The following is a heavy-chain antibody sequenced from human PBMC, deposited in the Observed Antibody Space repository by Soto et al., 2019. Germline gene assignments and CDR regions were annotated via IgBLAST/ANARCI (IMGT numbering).Heavy chain of an antibody. V-gene: IGHV1-18*01. CDR3: ARDVDTAMVSYYGMDV. D-gene: IGHD5-18*01. J-gene: IGHJ6*02. CDR2: ISAYNGNT. CDR1: GYTFTSYG. Sequence: QVQLVQSGAEVKKPGASVKVSCKASGYTFTSYGISWVRQAPGQGLEWMGWISAYNGNTNYAQKLQGRVTMTTDTSTSTAYMELRRLRSDDTAVYYCARDVDTAMVSYYGMDVWGQGTTVTVSS.